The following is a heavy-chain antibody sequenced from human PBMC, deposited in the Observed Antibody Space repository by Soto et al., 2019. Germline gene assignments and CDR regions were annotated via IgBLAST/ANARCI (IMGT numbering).Heavy chain of an antibody. D-gene: IGHD2-15*01. V-gene: IGHV3-64*01. CDR2: ISGYGGST. Sequence: GGSLRLSCAASGFIFSSYAMHWVRQAPGKGLEYVSTISGYGGSTYYANSVKARFTISRDNSENTLYLQMGSLRAEDMAVYYCARSMVAATYYFDFWGQGTLVTVSS. J-gene: IGHJ4*02. CDR3: ARSMVAATYYFDF. CDR1: GFIFSSYA.